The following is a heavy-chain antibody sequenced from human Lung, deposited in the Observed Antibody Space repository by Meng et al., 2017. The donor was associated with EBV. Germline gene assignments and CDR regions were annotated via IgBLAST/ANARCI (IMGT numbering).Heavy chain of an antibody. CDR1: GGSIRFGDYY. CDR3: ARGGWSSSWGN. Sequence: QGQLQESGPGPVKPSQTLSLTCTVSGGSIRFGDYYWSWIRQPPGKGLEWIGYIYDSGSTSYNPSLMSRVTISVDTSKNQFSLKLSSVTAADTAVYYCARGGWSSSWGNWGQGTLVTVSS. CDR2: IYDSGST. D-gene: IGHD6-13*01. J-gene: IGHJ4*02. V-gene: IGHV4-30-4*08.